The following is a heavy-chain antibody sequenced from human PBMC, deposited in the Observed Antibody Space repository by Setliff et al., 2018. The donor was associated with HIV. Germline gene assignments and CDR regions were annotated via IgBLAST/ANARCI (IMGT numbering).Heavy chain of an antibody. V-gene: IGHV3-30*18. CDR3: AKARSEYQLMPWYYYMDV. CDR1: GFSFSNYG. CDR2: MLYDGSDR. J-gene: IGHJ6*03. Sequence: GGSLRLSCVASGFSFSNYGMHWVRQAPGKGLEWVAVMLYDGSDRYYADSVKGRFTISRDNSKKTLYLQMNSLRPEDTAVYHCAKARSEYQLMPWYYYMDVGGQGTTVTVSS. D-gene: IGHD6-6*01.